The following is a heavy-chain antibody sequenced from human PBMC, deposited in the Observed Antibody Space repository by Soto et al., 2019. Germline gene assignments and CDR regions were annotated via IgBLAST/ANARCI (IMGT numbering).Heavy chain of an antibody. D-gene: IGHD3-22*01. J-gene: IGHJ6*02. CDR1: GYTFTSYV. CDR2: ISAYNGNT. Sequence: ASVKVSCKASGYTFTSYVISWVRQAPGQGLEWMGWISAYNGNTNYAQKLQGRVTMTTDTSTSTAYMELRSLRSDDTAVYYCARAPLYYYDSSGYYFTGYYYYYGMDVWGQGTTVSVSS. CDR3: ARAPLYYYDSSGYYFTGYYYYYGMDV. V-gene: IGHV1-18*01.